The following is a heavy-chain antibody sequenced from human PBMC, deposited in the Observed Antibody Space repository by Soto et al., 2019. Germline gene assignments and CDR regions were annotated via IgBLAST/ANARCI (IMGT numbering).Heavy chain of an antibody. CDR2: IWYDGSNK. Sequence: GGSLRLSCAASGFTFSSYGMHWVRQAPGKGLEWVAVIWYDGSNKYYADSVKGRFTISRDNSKNTLYLQMNSLRAEDTAVYYCARDPSITIFGVVIGSYYYYGMDVWGQGTTVTVSS. J-gene: IGHJ6*02. V-gene: IGHV3-33*01. D-gene: IGHD3-3*01. CDR3: ARDPSITIFGVVIGSYYYYGMDV. CDR1: GFTFSSYG.